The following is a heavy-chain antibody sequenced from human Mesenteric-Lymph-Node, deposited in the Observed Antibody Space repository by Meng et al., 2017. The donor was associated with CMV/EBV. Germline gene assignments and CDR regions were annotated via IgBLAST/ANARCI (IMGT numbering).Heavy chain of an antibody. CDR1: GFTFSSYW. D-gene: IGHD2-15*01. CDR2: IKQDGSEK. CDR3: ARHCSGGSCYSDAGYGMDV. J-gene: IGHJ6*02. Sequence: GESLKISCAASGFTFSSYWMSWVRQAPGKGLEWVANIKQDGSEKYYVDSVKGRFTISRDNAKNSLYLQMNSLRAEDTAVYYCARHCSGGSCYSDAGYGMDVWGQGTTVTVSS. V-gene: IGHV3-7*01.